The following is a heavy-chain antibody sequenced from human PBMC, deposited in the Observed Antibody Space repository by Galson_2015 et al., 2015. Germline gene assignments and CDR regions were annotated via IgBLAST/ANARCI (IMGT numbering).Heavy chain of an antibody. Sequence: SLRLSCAASGFTFSSYAMHWVRQAPGKGLEWVAVISYDGSNKDYADSVKGRFTISRDNSKNTLYLQMNSLRAEDTAVYYCARDEARYYGSGSHLGIYWGRGILVTVSS. D-gene: IGHD3-10*01. J-gene: IGHJ4*02. CDR3: ARDEARYYGSGSHLGIY. CDR1: GFTFSSYA. CDR2: ISYDGSNK. V-gene: IGHV3-30-3*01.